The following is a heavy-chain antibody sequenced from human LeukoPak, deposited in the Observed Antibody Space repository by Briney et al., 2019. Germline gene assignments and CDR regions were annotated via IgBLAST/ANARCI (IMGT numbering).Heavy chain of an antibody. CDR3: AREDSGYDYSPFYY. CDR1: GGSIRNYY. D-gene: IGHD5-12*01. Sequence: PSETLSLTCTVSGGSIRNYYWSWIRRPPGKGLEWLGYIYHTGSTSYNPSLKSRLIMSVGTSQNQFSLKLFSVTAADTAVYYCAREDSGYDYSPFYYWGQGILVTVSS. J-gene: IGHJ4*02. V-gene: IGHV4-59*01. CDR2: IYHTGST.